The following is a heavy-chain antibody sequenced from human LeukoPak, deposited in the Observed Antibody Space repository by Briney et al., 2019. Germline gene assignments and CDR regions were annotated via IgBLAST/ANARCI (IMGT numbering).Heavy chain of an antibody. CDR1: GFTFSSYA. CDR2: ISGSGGST. Sequence: PGGSLRLSCAASGFTFSSYAMSWVRQAPGKGLEWVSAISGSGGSTYYADSVKGRFTISRDNSKSTLYLQMNSLRAEDTAVYYCAKDRHGSGSYQDFDYWGQGTLVTVSS. D-gene: IGHD3-10*01. V-gene: IGHV3-23*01. J-gene: IGHJ4*02. CDR3: AKDRHGSGSYQDFDY.